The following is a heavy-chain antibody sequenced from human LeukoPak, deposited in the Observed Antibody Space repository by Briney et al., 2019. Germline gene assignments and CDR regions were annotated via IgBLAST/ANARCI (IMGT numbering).Heavy chain of an antibody. J-gene: IGHJ4*02. CDR1: GFSFSSYA. V-gene: IGHV3-33*06. CDR3: AKSGPDFGDLPSEYYFDF. CDR2: IWYDGSNK. Sequence: GGSLRLSCAASGFSFSSYAMHWVRQAPGKGLEWVSTIWYDGSNKFYADSVKGRFTISRDSSKNTLFLQMNGLRAEDTAVYYCAKSGPDFGDLPSEYYFDFWGQGTLVTVSS. D-gene: IGHD4-17*01.